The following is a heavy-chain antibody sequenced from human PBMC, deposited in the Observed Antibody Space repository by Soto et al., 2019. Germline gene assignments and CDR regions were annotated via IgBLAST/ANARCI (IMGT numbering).Heavy chain of an antibody. Sequence: GGSLRLSCAASGFTFSSYAMSWVRQAPGKGLEWVSAISGSGGSTYYADSVKGRFTISRDNSKNTLYLQMNSLRAEDTAVYYCAKARSPLRTKVRGVIITLPDYWGQGTLVTVSS. CDR2: ISGSGGST. J-gene: IGHJ4*02. D-gene: IGHD3-10*01. CDR1: GFTFSSYA. CDR3: AKARSPLRTKVRGVIITLPDY. V-gene: IGHV3-23*01.